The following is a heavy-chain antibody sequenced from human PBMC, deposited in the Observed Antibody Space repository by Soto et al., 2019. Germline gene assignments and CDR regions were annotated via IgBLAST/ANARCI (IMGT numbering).Heavy chain of an antibody. CDR3: ARRSRAVAGVYAFDI. CDR1: GFTFSSYS. D-gene: IGHD6-19*01. Sequence: PGGSLRLSCAASGFTFSSYSMNWVRQAPGKGLEWVSSISSSSSYIYYADSVKGRFTISRDNAKNSLYLQMNSLRAEDTAVYYCARRSRAVAGVYAFDIWGQGTMVTVSS. CDR2: ISSSSSYI. J-gene: IGHJ3*02. V-gene: IGHV3-21*01.